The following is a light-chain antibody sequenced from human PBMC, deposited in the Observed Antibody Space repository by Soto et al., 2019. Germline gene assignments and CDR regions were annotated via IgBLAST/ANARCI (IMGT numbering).Light chain of an antibody. CDR2: SAS. CDR3: QQLSRYPLT. J-gene: IGKJ4*01. Sequence: DIQLTQSPSVLSASVGDTVTITCWASQALSNYLAWYQQKPGKAPDLLIYSASTLQSGAPSRFSGSGSETEFSLTIRALQPEDFATYYCQQLSRYPLTFGGGTKVDIK. CDR1: QALSNY. V-gene: IGKV1-9*01.